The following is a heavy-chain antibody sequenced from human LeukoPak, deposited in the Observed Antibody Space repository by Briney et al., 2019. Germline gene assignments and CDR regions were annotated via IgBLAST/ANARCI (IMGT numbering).Heavy chain of an antibody. CDR3: ATDMITFGGAKY. CDR1: GFTFSDYY. CDR2: ISSSSSYI. Sequence: GGSLRLSCAASGFTFSDYYMSWIRQAPGKGLEWVSSISSSSSYIYYADSVKGRFTISRDNAKNSLYLQMNSLRAEDTAVYYCATDMITFGGAKYWGQGTLVTVSS. D-gene: IGHD3-16*01. J-gene: IGHJ4*02. V-gene: IGHV3-11*06.